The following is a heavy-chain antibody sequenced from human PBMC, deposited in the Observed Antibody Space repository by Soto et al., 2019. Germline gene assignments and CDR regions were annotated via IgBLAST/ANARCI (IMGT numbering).Heavy chain of an antibody. CDR3: MGTGYGHLTYYYYMDV. V-gene: IGHV3-15*01. D-gene: IGHD5-18*01. CDR1: GFTFSNAW. Sequence: EVQLVESGGGLVKPGGSLRLSCAASGFTFSNAWMSWVRQAPGKGLEWVGRIKSKTDGGTTDYAAPVKGRFTISRDDSKNTLYLQMNSMKTADTDVYYCMGTGYGHLTYYYYMDVWGKGTTGTDSS. CDR2: IKSKTDGGTT. J-gene: IGHJ6*03.